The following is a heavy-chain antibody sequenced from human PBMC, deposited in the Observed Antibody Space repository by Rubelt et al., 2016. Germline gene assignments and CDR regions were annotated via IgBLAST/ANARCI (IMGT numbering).Heavy chain of an antibody. CDR3: ARVYSSDSVGRTFDI. V-gene: IGHV3-7*04. CDR1: GFSFGSHW. CDR2: IKQLGSEK. Sequence: GGSLRLSCVGSGFSFGSHWMSWVRQAPGKGLEWVASIKQLGSEKHYVDSVRARFTISRDDARSSLFLQMNSLRADDTAVYYCARVYSSDSVGRTFDIWGQGTMVTVSS. J-gene: IGHJ3*02. D-gene: IGHD2-21*01.